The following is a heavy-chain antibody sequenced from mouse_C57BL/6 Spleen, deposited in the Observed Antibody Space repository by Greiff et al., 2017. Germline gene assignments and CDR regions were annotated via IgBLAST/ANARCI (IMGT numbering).Heavy chain of an antibody. V-gene: IGHV5-9-1*02. CDR1: GFTFSSYA. J-gene: IGHJ2*01. D-gene: IGHD1-1*01. Sequence: EVQRVESGEGLVKPGGSLKLSCAASGFTFSSYAMSWVRQTPEKRLEWVAYISSGGDYIYYADTVKGRFTISRDNARNTLYLQMSSLKSEDTAMYYCTRVTTVVAPSFDYWGQGTTLTVSS. CDR3: TRVTTVVAPSFDY. CDR2: ISSGGDYI.